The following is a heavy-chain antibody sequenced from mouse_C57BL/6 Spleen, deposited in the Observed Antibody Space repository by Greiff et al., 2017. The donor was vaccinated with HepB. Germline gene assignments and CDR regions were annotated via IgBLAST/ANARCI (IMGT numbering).Heavy chain of an antibody. CDR2: IDPETGGT. CDR3: TRRSYENYFDY. V-gene: IGHV1-15*01. D-gene: IGHD1-1*01. J-gene: IGHJ2*01. CDR1: GYTFTDYE. Sequence: VQLQQSGAELVRPGASVTLSCKASGYTFTDYEMHWVKQTPVHGLEWIGAIDPETGGTAYNQKFKGKAILTADKSSSTAYMELRSLTSEDSAVYYCTRRSYENYFDYWGQCTTLTVSS.